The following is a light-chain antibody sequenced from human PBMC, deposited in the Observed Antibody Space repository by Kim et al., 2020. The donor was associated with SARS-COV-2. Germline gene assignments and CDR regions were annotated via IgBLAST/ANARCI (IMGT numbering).Light chain of an antibody. CDR1: SSDVCGYNY. Sequence: GQSCTLSCTGTSSDVCGYNYVSWYQQHPGKAPKLMIYDVSKRPSGVPDRFSGSKSGNTASLTISVLQAEDEAGYCCCSYACSYGVVFGGGTQLTVL. V-gene: IGLV2-11*01. CDR2: DVS. J-gene: IGLJ2*01. CDR3: CSYACSYGVV.